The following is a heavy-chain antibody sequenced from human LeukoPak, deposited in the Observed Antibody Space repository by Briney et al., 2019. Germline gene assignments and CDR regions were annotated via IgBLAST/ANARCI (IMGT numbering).Heavy chain of an antibody. V-gene: IGHV3-30*03. D-gene: IGHD3-22*01. CDR3: ARDRSSRDSSGYFDY. J-gene: IGHJ4*02. CDR2: ISYDGSNK. Sequence: GGSLRLSCAASGFTFSSYSMNWVRQAPGKGLEWVAVISYDGSNKYYADSVKGRFTISRDNSKNTLYLQMNSLRAEDTAVYYCARDRSSRDSSGYFDYWGQGTLVTASS. CDR1: GFTFSSYS.